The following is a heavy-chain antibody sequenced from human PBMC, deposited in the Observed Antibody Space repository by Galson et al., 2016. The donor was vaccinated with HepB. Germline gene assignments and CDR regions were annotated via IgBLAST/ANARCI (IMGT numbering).Heavy chain of an antibody. CDR2: IYSGGST. Sequence: SLRLSCAASGFTVSSNYMNWVRQAPGKGLKWVSVIYSGGSTYYADSMKGRFTISRDNSKNTLYLQMNSLRAEDTAVYYCARDRAYGDQVFDYWGQGTLVTVSS. D-gene: IGHD4-17*01. CDR1: GFTVSSNY. V-gene: IGHV3-53*01. J-gene: IGHJ4*02. CDR3: ARDRAYGDQVFDY.